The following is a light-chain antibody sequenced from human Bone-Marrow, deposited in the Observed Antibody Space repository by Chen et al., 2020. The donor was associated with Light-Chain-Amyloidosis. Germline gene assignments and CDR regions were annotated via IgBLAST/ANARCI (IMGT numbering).Light chain of an antibody. Sequence: QSVLTQPASVSGSPGQSITISCTGTSSDVGGDNHVSWYQQNPDKAPKLIIYEVTNRPSWVPDRFSGSKSDNTASLTSSGLQTEDEADYFCSSYTITNTLVFGSGTRVTVL. CDR1: SSDVGGDNH. CDR2: EVT. V-gene: IGLV2-14*01. J-gene: IGLJ1*01. CDR3: SSYTITNTLV.